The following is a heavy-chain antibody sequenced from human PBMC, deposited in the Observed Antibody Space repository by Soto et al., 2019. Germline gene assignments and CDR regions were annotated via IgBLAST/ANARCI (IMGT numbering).Heavy chain of an antibody. Sequence: GASVKVSCKASGGTFSSYTISWVQQAPGQGLEWMGRIIPILGIANYAQKFQGRVTITADKSTSTAYMELSSLRSEDTAVYYCARGVTTDTYGDSENMDVWGKGTTVTVSS. V-gene: IGHV1-69*02. D-gene: IGHD4-17*01. CDR2: IIPILGIA. CDR3: ARGVTTDTYGDSENMDV. J-gene: IGHJ6*03. CDR1: GGTFSSYT.